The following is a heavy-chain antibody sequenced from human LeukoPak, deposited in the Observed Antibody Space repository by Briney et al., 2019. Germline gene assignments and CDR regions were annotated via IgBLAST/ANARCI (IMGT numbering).Heavy chain of an antibody. J-gene: IGHJ3*02. CDR1: GGSISSGDYY. D-gene: IGHD2-21*01. V-gene: IGHV4-30-4*08. Sequence: PSETLSLTCTVSGGSISSGDYYWSWIRQPPGKGLEWIGYIYYSGSTYYNPSLKSRVTISVDTSKNQFSLKLSSVTAADTAVYYCASDSRRHDAFDIWGQGTMVTVSS. CDR2: IYYSGST. CDR3: ASDSRRHDAFDI.